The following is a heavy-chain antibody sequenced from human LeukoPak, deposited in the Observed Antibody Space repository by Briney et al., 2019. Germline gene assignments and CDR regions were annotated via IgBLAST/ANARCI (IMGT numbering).Heavy chain of an antibody. D-gene: IGHD6-19*01. V-gene: IGHV1-2*02. J-gene: IGHJ4*02. CDR3: ARNLEAVAGTV. Sequence: ASVKASCKASGYTFTGYYLHWVRQAPGQGLDWMGWISPNSGDTHYAQKFQGRVTMTGDTSISTAYMELSSLRSDDTAVYYCARNLEAVAGTVWGQGTLVTVSS. CDR2: ISPNSGDT. CDR1: GYTFTGYY.